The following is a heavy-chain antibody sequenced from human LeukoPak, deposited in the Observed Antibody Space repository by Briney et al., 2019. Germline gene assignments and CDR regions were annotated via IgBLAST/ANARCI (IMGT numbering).Heavy chain of an antibody. CDR2: INPSGGST. D-gene: IGHD2-15*01. Sequence: GASVKVSCKASGYIFTSYFMHWVRQAPGQGLEWMGLINPSGGSTRYAQKFQARVTITADESTSTAYMEMSSLRSEDTAVYYCGRVSCGGNCYSLIGTFDIWGQGTMVTVSS. CDR1: GYIFTSYF. J-gene: IGHJ3*02. CDR3: GRVSCGGNCYSLIGTFDI. V-gene: IGHV1-46*01.